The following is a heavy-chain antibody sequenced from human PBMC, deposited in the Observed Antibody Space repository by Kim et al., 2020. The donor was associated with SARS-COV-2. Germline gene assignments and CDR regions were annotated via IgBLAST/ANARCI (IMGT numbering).Heavy chain of an antibody. Sequence: GGSLRLSCAASGFTFSSYSMNWVRQAPGKGLEWVSSISSSSSYIYYADSVKGRFTISRDNAKNSLYLQMNSLRAEDTAVYYCARVTIAALWDFDYWGQGTLVTVSS. CDR1: GFTFSSYS. CDR2: ISSSSSYI. D-gene: IGHD6-13*01. J-gene: IGHJ4*02. V-gene: IGHV3-21*01. CDR3: ARVTIAALWDFDY.